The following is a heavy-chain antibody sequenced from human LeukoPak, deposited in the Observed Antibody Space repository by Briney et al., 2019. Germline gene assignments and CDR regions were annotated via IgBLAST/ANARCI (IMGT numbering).Heavy chain of an antibody. CDR2: ISSSSSYI. J-gene: IGHJ4*02. D-gene: IGHD6-19*01. CDR3: AKGHSSGWYGGDSYYFDY. Sequence: GGSLRLSCAASGFTFSSYSMNWVRQAPGKGLEWVSSISSSSSYIYHADSVKGRFTISRDNAKNSLYLQMNSLRAEDTAVYYCAKGHSSGWYGGDSYYFDYWGQGTLVTVSS. V-gene: IGHV3-21*01. CDR1: GFTFSSYS.